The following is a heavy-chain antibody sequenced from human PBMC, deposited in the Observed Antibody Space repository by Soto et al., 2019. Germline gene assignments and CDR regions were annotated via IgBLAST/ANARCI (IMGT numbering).Heavy chain of an antibody. CDR1: GGSMSRGDYY. CDR3: ARSQTTVTSYDY. D-gene: IGHD4-17*01. V-gene: IGHV4-39*07. Sequence: SETLSLTCTVSGGSMSRGDYYWSWIRQPPGKGLEWIGSIYYSGSTYYNPSLKSRVTISVDRSKSQFSLKLSSVTAADTAVYYCARSQTTVTSYDYWGQGTLVTVSS. CDR2: IYYSGST. J-gene: IGHJ4*02.